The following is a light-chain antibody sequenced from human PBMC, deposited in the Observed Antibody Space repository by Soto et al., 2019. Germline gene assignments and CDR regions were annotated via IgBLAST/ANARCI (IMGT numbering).Light chain of an antibody. CDR3: QQYSSSPPEFT. Sequence: EIVLTQSPGTLSVSPGERVTLSCRASQSVGSSYLAWYQQRPGQAPRLLIFGASYRATGIPDRFSGSGSGTDFTLTISRLEPEDFAVYYCQQYSSSPPEFTFGPGTKVD. CDR1: QSVGSSY. V-gene: IGKV3-20*01. J-gene: IGKJ3*01. CDR2: GAS.